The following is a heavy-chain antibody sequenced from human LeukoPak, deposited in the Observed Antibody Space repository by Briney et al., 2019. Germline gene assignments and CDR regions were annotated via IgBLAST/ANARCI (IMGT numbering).Heavy chain of an antibody. D-gene: IGHD1-14*01. J-gene: IGHJ4*02. CDR3: ARESNRGADFDY. CDR2: ISAYNGNT. CDR1: GYTFTSYG. Sequence: GESLKVSCKASGYTFTSYGISWLRQAPGQGLEWMGWISAYNGNTNYAQKLQGRVTMTTDTSTSTAYMELRSLRSDDTAVYYCARESNRGADFDYWGQGTLVTVSS. V-gene: IGHV1-18*01.